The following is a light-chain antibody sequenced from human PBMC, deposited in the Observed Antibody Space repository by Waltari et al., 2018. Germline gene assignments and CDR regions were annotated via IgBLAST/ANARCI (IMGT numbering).Light chain of an antibody. CDR2: DIN. CDR1: SNAVCGYNY. CDR3: CSYVGSNTYWV. V-gene: IGLV2-11*01. Sequence: QSALTQPRSVSGSPGQSVTISCTGTSNAVCGYNYVSWYQQHPDKAPKLILHDINKRPSGVPDRFSGSKSGNTASLTISGLQAEDEADYYCCSYVGSNTYWVFGGGTKLTVL. J-gene: IGLJ3*02.